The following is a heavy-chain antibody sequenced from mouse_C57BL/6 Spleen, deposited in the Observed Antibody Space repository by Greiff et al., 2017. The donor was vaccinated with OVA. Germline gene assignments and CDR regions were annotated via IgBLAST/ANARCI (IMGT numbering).Heavy chain of an antibody. CDR3: ARGIITTVVATPDYFDY. Sequence: QVQLQQPGAELVKPGASVKLSCKASGYTFTSYWMHWVKQRPGRGLEWIGRIDPNSGGTKYNEKFKSKATLTVDKPSSTAYMQLSSLTSEDSAVYYCARGIITTVVATPDYFDYWGQGTTLTVSS. D-gene: IGHD1-1*01. CDR1: GYTFTSYW. V-gene: IGHV1-72*01. CDR2: IDPNSGGT. J-gene: IGHJ2*01.